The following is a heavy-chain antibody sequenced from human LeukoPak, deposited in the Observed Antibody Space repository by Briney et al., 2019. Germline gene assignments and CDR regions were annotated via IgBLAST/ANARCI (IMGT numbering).Heavy chain of an antibody. V-gene: IGHV4-4*07. CDR2: IYTSGST. J-gene: IGHJ4*02. Sequence: SETLSLTCTVSGGSISSYYWSWIRQPAGKGLEWIGRIYTSGSTNYNPSLKSRVTMSVDTSKNQFSLKLSSVTAADTAVYYCARGFKYCSGGSCLGFDYWGQGTLVTVSS. CDR3: ARGFKYCSGGSCLGFDY. D-gene: IGHD2-15*01. CDR1: GGSISSYY.